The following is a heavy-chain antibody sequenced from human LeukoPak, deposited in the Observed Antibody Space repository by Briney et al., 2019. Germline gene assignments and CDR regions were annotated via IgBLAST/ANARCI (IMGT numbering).Heavy chain of an antibody. Sequence: PSETLSLTCTVPGGSISTYYWNWIRQPPGKGLEWIGYIYHSGSTNYNPSLQSRVTISVDKSKNQFSLKLSSVTAADTAVYYCARDTVTTAGPYYYGMDVWGQGTTVTVSS. V-gene: IGHV4-59*12. CDR1: GGSISTYY. D-gene: IGHD4-11*01. CDR3: ARDTVTTAGPYYYGMDV. J-gene: IGHJ6*02. CDR2: IYHSGST.